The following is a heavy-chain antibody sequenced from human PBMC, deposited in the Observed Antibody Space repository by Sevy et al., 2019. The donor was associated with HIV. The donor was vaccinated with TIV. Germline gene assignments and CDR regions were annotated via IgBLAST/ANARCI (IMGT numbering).Heavy chain of an antibody. D-gene: IGHD6-13*01. CDR1: GFTFSSHW. CDR2: IKQDGSDK. V-gene: IGHV3-7*01. CDR3: ARDTGGIGMDV. J-gene: IGHJ6*02. Sequence: GGSLRLACATSGFTFSSHWMSWVRRAPGKGLEWVANIKQDGSDKYYVDSVKGRFTISRDNAKNSLSLQMNSLRAEDTAVYYCARDTGGIGMDVWGQGTTVTVSS.